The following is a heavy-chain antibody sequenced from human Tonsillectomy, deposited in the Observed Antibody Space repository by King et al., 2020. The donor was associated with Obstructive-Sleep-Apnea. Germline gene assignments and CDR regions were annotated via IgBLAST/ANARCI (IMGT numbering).Heavy chain of an antibody. CDR1: GGSIRSSSYY. Sequence: QLQESGPGLVKPSETLSLTCTVSGGSIRSSSYYWGWIRQPPGKGLEWIGSICYCGSTYYNPSLKSRVTISVDTSKNQFPLKLSSVTAADTAVYYCAREIVGAALDYWGQGTLVTVSS. V-gene: IGHV4-39*06. D-gene: IGHD1-26*01. J-gene: IGHJ4*02. CDR3: AREIVGAALDY. CDR2: ICYCGST.